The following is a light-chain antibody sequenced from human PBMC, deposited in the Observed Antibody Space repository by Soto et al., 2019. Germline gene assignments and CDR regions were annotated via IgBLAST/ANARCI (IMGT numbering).Light chain of an antibody. Sequence: SYELTQPPSVSVSPGQTARITCSGDALANQYSYWYQQRPGQAPVLVMYKDSERPSGIPERISGSSSGTTVTLTISGVQAEDEADYYCQSADNNKNVIFGGGTKLTVL. CDR3: QSADNNKNVI. CDR1: ALANQY. V-gene: IGLV3-25*01. J-gene: IGLJ2*01. CDR2: KDS.